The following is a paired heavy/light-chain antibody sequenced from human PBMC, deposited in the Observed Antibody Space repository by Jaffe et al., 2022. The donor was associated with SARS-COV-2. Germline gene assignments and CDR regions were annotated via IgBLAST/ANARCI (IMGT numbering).Heavy chain of an antibody. CDR2: ISSGSSSI. J-gene: IGHJ1*01. CDR3: ARSSAAGTVVYFQH. Sequence: EVQLVESGGGLVKPGGSLRLSCAASGFTFSTYSMSWVRQAPGKGLEWVSSISSGSSSIYYADSVKGRFTISRDNAKNSLYLQMNSLRAEDTAVFYCARSSAAGTVVYFQHWGQGTLVTVSS. CDR1: GFTFSTYS. D-gene: IGHD6-13*01. V-gene: IGHV3-21*01.
Light chain of an antibody. V-gene: IGLV1-40*01. CDR2: GNN. CDR1: SSNIGAGYD. J-gene: IGLJ2*01. CDR3: QSYDISLSGSV. Sequence: QSVLTQPPSVSGAPGQRVTISCTGSSSNIGAGYDVHWYQHLPGTAPKLLIYGNNNRPSGVPDRFSGSKSGTSASLAITGLQAEDEADYYCQSYDISLSGSVFGGGTKLTVL.